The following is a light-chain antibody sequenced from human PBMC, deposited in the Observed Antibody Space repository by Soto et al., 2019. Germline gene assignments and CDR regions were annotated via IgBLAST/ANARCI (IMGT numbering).Light chain of an antibody. Sequence: QSALTQPPSASGSPGQSVTISCTGTSSDVGGYNYVSWYQQHPGKAPKLMIYEVSKRPSGVPDRFSGSKPGNTASLTVSGLQAEDEADYYCSSYVGSNTLVFGGGTKLTVL. V-gene: IGLV2-8*01. J-gene: IGLJ3*02. CDR3: SSYVGSNTLV. CDR1: SSDVGGYNY. CDR2: EVS.